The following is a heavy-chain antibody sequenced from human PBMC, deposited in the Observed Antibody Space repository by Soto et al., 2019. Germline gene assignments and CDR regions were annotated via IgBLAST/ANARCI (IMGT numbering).Heavy chain of an antibody. D-gene: IGHD6-13*01. CDR3: ARRAYSSSWYYYYYNGMDV. J-gene: IGHJ6*02. Sequence: QVQLVQSGAEVKKPGASVKVSCKASGYTFTSYDINWVRQATGQGLEWMGWMNPNSGNTGYAQKFQGRVTMTRNTSISTAYMELSSLRSEDTAVYYCARRAYSSSWYYYYYNGMDVWGQGTTVTVSS. CDR1: GYTFTSYD. V-gene: IGHV1-8*01. CDR2: MNPNSGNT.